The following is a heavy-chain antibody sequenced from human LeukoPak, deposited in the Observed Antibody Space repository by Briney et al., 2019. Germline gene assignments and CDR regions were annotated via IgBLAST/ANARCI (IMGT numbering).Heavy chain of an antibody. CDR3: ASDDYSNHGLDY. D-gene: IGHD4-11*01. J-gene: IGHJ4*02. CDR2: VSRSSSYI. Sequence: GGSLRLSCAASGFTFSSCSMNWVRQAPGKGLEWVSSVSRSSSYIYYADSVKGRFTISRDNAKNSLYLQMNSLRAEDTAVYYCASDDYSNHGLDYWGQGTLVTVSS. V-gene: IGHV3-21*01. CDR1: GFTFSSCS.